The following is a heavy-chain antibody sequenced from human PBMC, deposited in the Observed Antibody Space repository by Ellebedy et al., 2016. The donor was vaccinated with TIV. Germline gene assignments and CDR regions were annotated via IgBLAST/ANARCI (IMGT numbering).Heavy chain of an antibody. CDR2: IRKTIDGGLT. CDR3: LGNDYGDY. V-gene: IGHV3-15*01. CDR1: GFTFSNAW. Sequence: RGSLRLSXAVSGFTFSNAWMSWVRQAPGKGLEWVGRIRKTIDGGLTEYAAPVKGRFTISRDDSQNTLYLQMNSLKTEDTAVYYCLGNDYGDYWGQGTLVTVAS. J-gene: IGHJ4*02. D-gene: IGHD3-16*01.